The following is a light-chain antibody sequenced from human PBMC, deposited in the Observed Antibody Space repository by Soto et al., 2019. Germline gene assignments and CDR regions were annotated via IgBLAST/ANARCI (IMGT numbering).Light chain of an antibody. J-gene: IGKJ5*01. Sequence: EIVLTQSPATLSLSRGERATLSCRASQSISSYLAPYQQRPGEAPRLLSYDASTSATEIPARVSGSGSGTEFNIPISSLEPQDYAVYYCQQRSTWTITFGQGTPLEIK. CDR3: QQRSTWTIT. V-gene: IGKV3-11*01. CDR2: DAS. CDR1: QSISSY.